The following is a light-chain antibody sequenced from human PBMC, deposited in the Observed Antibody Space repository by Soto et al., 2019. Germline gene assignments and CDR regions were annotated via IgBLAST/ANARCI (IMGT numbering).Light chain of an antibody. V-gene: IGKV3-15*01. CDR1: QSAGSN. CDR2: AAS. CDR3: QQYNNWPRST. Sequence: EIVMTQSPATLYVSPGERATLSCRASQSAGSNLAWYQQKPGQAPRLLIYAASTRATGIPARFGGSGSGTDFTLTISSLQSGDFAIYFCQQYNNWPRSTFGGGTKVEIK. J-gene: IGKJ4*01.